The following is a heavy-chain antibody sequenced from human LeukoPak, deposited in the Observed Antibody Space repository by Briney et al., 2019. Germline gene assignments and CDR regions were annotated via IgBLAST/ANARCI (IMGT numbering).Heavy chain of an antibody. CDR2: IRYDGSNK. CDR1: GFTFSSYG. V-gene: IGHV3-30*02. D-gene: IGHD3-22*01. CDR3: ARDGSVVIRRFDY. Sequence: PGGSLRLSCAASGFTFSSYGMHWVRQAPGKGLEWVAFIRYDGSNKYYADSVKGRFTISRDNSKNTLYLQMNSLRAEDTAVYYCARDGSVVIRRFDYWGRGTLVAVSS. J-gene: IGHJ4*02.